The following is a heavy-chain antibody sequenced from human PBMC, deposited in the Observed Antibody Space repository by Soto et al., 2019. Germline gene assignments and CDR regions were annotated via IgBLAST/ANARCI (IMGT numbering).Heavy chain of an antibody. Sequence: SETLSLTCAVYGGSFSGYYWSWIRQPPGEGLEWIGEINHSGSTNYNPSLKSRVTISVDTSKNQFSLKLSSVTAADTAVYYCARVITLVPFDYWGQGTLVTVSS. CDR2: INHSGST. D-gene: IGHD3-10*01. CDR1: GGSFSGYY. CDR3: ARVITLVPFDY. V-gene: IGHV4-34*01. J-gene: IGHJ4*02.